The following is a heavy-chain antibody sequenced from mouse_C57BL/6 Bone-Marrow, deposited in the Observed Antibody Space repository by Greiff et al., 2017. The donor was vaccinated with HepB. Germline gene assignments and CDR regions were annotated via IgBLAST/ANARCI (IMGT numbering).Heavy chain of an antibody. Sequence: EVKLQESGAELVRPGASVKLSCTASGFNIKDDYMHWVKQRPEQGLEWIGWIDPENGDTEYASKFQGKATITADTSSNTAYLQLSSLTSEDTAVYYCTTDLLPGYFDYWGQGTTLTVSS. J-gene: IGHJ2*01. D-gene: IGHD2-1*01. CDR2: IDPENGDT. CDR1: GFNIKDDY. CDR3: TTDLLPGYFDY. V-gene: IGHV14-4*01.